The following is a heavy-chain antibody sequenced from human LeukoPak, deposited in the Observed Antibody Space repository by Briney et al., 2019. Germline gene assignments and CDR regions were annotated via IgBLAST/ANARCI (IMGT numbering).Heavy chain of an antibody. CDR2: INHSGST. J-gene: IGHJ4*02. CDR3: ARGIRDGYNSLDY. Sequence: SETLSLTCAVYGGSFSGYYWSWIRQPPGKGLEWIGEINHSGSTNYNPSLKSRVTISVDTSKNQLSLKLSSVTAADTAVYYCARGIRDGYNSLDYWGQGTLVTVSS. D-gene: IGHD5-24*01. CDR1: GGSFSGYY. V-gene: IGHV4-34*01.